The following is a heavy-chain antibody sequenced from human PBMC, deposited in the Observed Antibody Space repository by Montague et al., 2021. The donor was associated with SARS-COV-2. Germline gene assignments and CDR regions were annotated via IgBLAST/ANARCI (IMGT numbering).Heavy chain of an antibody. CDR1: GGSISSSSYY. CDR2: IYYSGST. J-gene: IGHJ4*02. Sequence: SETLSLTCTVSGGSISSSSYYWGWIRQPPGKGLEWIGSIYYSGSTYYNPSLKSRVTTSVDTSKNQFSLKLSSVTAADTAVYYCARQMGQSSIFGVVIQYYFDYWGQGTLVTVSS. V-gene: IGHV4-39*01. D-gene: IGHD3-3*01. CDR3: ARQMGQSSIFGVVIQYYFDY.